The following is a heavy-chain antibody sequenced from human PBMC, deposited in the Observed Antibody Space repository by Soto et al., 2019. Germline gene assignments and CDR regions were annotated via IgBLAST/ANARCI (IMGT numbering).Heavy chain of an antibody. Sequence: PGGSLRLSCAASGFPFSSYGMHWVRQAPGKGLEWVAVISYDGSNKYYADSVKGRFTISRDNSKNTLYLQMNSLRAEDTAAYYCAKSLLWFGELFGMDVWGQGTTVTVSS. CDR1: GFPFSSYG. J-gene: IGHJ6*02. V-gene: IGHV3-30*18. D-gene: IGHD3-10*01. CDR3: AKSLLWFGELFGMDV. CDR2: ISYDGSNK.